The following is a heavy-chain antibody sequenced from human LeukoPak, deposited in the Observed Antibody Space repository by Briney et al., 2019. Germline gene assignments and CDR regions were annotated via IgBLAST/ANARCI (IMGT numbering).Heavy chain of an antibody. CDR1: GFTFSSYA. J-gene: IGHJ3*01. V-gene: IGHV3-23*01. Sequence: PGGSLRLSCAASGFTFSSYAMSWVRQAPGKGLEWVSSISRAGDRTYYEDSEKGRFTISRDNSRNTMYLQMNSLRAEDTAVYYCARGESFAFDVWGQGTMVTVSS. CDR2: ISRAGDRT. CDR3: ARGESFAFDV.